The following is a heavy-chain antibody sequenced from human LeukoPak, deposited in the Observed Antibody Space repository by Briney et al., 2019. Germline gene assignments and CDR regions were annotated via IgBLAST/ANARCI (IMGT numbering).Heavy chain of an antibody. CDR1: GFTFSGFS. CDR2: IKQDRSER. V-gene: IGHV3-7*01. D-gene: IGHD3-10*01. J-gene: IGHJ4*02. CDR3: ARAGSHWHYVY. Sequence: GGSLRLSCAASGFTFSGFSMSWVRQSPTKGLEWVANIKQDRSERYYVDSVKGRFTISRDNAKNSLSLQMNNLRVEDTAVYYCARAGSHWHYVYWGQGTVVTVSS.